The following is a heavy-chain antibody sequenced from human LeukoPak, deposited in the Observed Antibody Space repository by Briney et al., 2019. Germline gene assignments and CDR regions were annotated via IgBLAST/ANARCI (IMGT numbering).Heavy chain of an antibody. CDR3: AREGAYSSSSDVDY. CDR1: GFTFSSYG. D-gene: IGHD6-6*01. Sequence: GGSLRLSCAASGFTFSSYGMHWVRQAPGKGLEWVAVISYDGSNKYYADSVKGRFTISRDNSKNTLYLQMSSLRAEDTAVYYCAREGAYSSSSDVDYWGQGTLVTVSS. CDR2: ISYDGSNK. V-gene: IGHV3-30*03. J-gene: IGHJ4*02.